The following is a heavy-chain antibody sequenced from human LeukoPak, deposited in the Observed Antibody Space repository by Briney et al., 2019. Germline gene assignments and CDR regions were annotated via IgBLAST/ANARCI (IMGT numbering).Heavy chain of an antibody. CDR2: ISTSGII. V-gene: IGHV3-48*02. CDR3: ARDDPNWDPSSYYFDS. CDR1: GFTISNYN. J-gene: IGHJ4*02. D-gene: IGHD3-10*01. Sequence: GGSLRLSCAASGFTISNYNMDWVRQAPGKGLEWISYISTSGIIYYADSVRGRFTISRDNAKNSLYLRMNSLRDEDTAVYYCARDDPNWDPSSYYFDSWGQGVLVTVSS.